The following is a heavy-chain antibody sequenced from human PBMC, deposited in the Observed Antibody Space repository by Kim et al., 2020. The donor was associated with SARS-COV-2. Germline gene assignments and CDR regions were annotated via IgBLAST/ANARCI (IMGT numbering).Heavy chain of an antibody. V-gene: IGHV3-23*01. Sequence: GGSLRLSCAASGLTFSSYAMSWVRQAPGKGLEWVSAISGSGGSTYYADSVKGRFTISRDNSKNTLYLQMNSLRAEDTAVYYCAKDRRWSVDTAMVMDYWGHGTLVTVSS. J-gene: IGHJ4*01. CDR1: GLTFSSYA. CDR3: AKDRRWSVDTAMVMDY. D-gene: IGHD5-18*01. CDR2: ISGSGGST.